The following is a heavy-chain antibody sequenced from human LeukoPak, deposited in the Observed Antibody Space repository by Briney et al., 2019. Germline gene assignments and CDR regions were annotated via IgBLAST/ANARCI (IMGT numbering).Heavy chain of an antibody. CDR2: ISYDGSNK. D-gene: IGHD3-10*01. V-gene: IGHV3-30*18. CDR3: AKAPPHLWFGESNYGMDV. J-gene: IGHJ6*02. CDR1: GFTFSSYG. Sequence: GGSLRLSCAASGFTFSSYGMHWVRQAPGKGLEWVAVISYDGSNKYYADSVKGRFTISRDNSKNTLYLQMNSLRAEDTAVYYCAKAPPHLWFGESNYGMDVWGQGTTVTVSS.